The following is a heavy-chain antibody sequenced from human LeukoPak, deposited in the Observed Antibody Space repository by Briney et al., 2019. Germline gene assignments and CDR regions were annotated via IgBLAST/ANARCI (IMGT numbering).Heavy chain of an antibody. CDR3: AKDYGDYAPIAFDI. V-gene: IGHV3-30*02. CDR2: IRYDGSNK. D-gene: IGHD4-17*01. CDR1: GFTFSSYG. Sequence: GGSLRLSCAASGFTFSSYGMHWVRQAPGKGLEWVAFIRYDGSNKYYADSVKGRFTISRDNSKNTLYLQMTSPSAEDTAVYYCAKDYGDYAPIAFDIWGQGTMVTVSS. J-gene: IGHJ3*02.